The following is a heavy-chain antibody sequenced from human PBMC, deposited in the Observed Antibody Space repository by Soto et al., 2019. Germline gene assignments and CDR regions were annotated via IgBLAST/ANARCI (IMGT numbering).Heavy chain of an antibody. CDR2: INPNSGGT. D-gene: IGHD6-13*01. J-gene: IGHJ6*02. CDR1: GYTFTGYY. CDR3: ARSGSLVAAAETDYYYGMDV. Sequence: RASVKVSCKASGYTFTGYYMHWVRQAPGQGLEWMGWINPNSGGTNYAQKFQGWVTMTRDTSISTAYMELSRLRSDDTAVYYCARSGSLVAAAETDYYYGMDVWGQGTTVTVSS. V-gene: IGHV1-2*04.